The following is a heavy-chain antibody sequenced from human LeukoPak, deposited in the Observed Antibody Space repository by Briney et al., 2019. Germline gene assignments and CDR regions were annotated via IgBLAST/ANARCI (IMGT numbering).Heavy chain of an antibody. CDR3: AKGCCSSWYRNYYYMDV. J-gene: IGHJ6*03. V-gene: IGHV3-23*01. CDR2: ISGSGGST. Sequence: HSGGSLRLSCAASGFTFSSYGMSWVRQAPGKGLEWVSAISGSGGSTYYADSVKGRFTISRDNSKNTLYLQMNSLRAEDTAVYYCAKGCCSSWYRNYYYMDVWGKGTTVTISS. CDR1: GFTFSSYG. D-gene: IGHD6-13*01.